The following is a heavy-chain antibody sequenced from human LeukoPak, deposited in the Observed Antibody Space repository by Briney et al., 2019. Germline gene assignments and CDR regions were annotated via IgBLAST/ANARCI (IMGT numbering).Heavy chain of an antibody. Sequence: SETLSLTCAGYGGSFSGYYWSWIRQPPGKGLEWTGEINHSGSTNYNPSLKSRVTMSVDTSKNQFSLKLSSVTAADTAVYYCARARYCSSTSCRGGFDYWGQGTLVTVSS. CDR1: GGSFSGYY. D-gene: IGHD2-2*01. J-gene: IGHJ4*02. CDR3: ARARYCSSTSCRGGFDY. V-gene: IGHV4-34*01. CDR2: INHSGST.